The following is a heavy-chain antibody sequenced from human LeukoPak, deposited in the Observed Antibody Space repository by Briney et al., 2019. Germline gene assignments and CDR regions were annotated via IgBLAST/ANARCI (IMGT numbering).Heavy chain of an antibody. Sequence: GASVRVSCKASGYTFTGYYMHWVRQAPGQGLEWMGWINPNSGGTNYAQKFQGRVTMTRDTSIRTAYMELSSLRSDDTAVYYCARDDVGDSSLPWGQGTLVTVSS. CDR1: GYTFTGYY. V-gene: IGHV1-2*02. CDR2: INPNSGGT. CDR3: ARDDVGDSSLP. D-gene: IGHD3-22*01. J-gene: IGHJ5*02.